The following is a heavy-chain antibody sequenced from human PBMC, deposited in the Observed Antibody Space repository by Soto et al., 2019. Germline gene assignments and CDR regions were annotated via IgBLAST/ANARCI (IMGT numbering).Heavy chain of an antibody. Sequence: GGSLRLSCAASGFTFSSYSMNWVRQAPGKGLEWVSSISSSSSYIYYADSVKGRFTISRDNAKNSLYLQMNSLRAEDTAVYYCARVMYNCNLVANWFDPWGQGSLVTVT. V-gene: IGHV3-21*01. CDR1: GFTFSSYS. J-gene: IGHJ5*02. CDR3: ARVMYNCNLVANWFDP. D-gene: IGHD1-20*01. CDR2: ISSSSSYI.